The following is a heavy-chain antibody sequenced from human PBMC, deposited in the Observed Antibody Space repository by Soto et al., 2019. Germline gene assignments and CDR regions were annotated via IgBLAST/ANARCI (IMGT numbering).Heavy chain of an antibody. CDR1: GFTFSSYW. CDR3: ARRTAHRGYNWFDP. V-gene: IGHV3-7*01. Sequence: GGSLRLSCAASGFTFSSYWMSWVRQAPGKGLEWVANIKQDGSEKYYVDSVKGRFTISRDNAKNSLYLQMNSLRAEDTAVYYCARRTAHRGYNWFDPWGQGTLVTVSS. CDR2: IKQDGSEK. J-gene: IGHJ5*02. D-gene: IGHD3-16*01.